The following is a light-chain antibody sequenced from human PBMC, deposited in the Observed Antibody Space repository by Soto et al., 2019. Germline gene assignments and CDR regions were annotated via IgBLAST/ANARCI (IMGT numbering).Light chain of an antibody. CDR1: QSVGTW. J-gene: IGKJ1*01. CDR3: QQYNSYWT. V-gene: IGKV1-5*01. CDR2: GAS. Sequence: DIQMTQSPSTLSASVGGRVTITCRASQSVGTWVAWYQQKPGKAPKLLIYGASNLESGVPSRFSGSGSGTEFTLIINNLQPDDSATYYCQQYNSYWTFGQGTKVDIK.